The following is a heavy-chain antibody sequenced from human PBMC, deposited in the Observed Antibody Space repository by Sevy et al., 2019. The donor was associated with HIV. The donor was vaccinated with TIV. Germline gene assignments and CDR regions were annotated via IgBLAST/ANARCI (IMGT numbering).Heavy chain of an antibody. CDR3: ARWRGTRVTMMVVVTTGYFVN. Sequence: SETLSLACAVYGGSFSNDDWSWIRQPPGKGLEWIGEFNHSGSTNYNPSLKSRVTISIDTSKNQFSLKLTSVTAADTAVYYCARWRGTRVTMMVVVTTGYFVNWGQGALVTVSS. V-gene: IGHV4-34*01. CDR2: FNHSGST. CDR1: GGSFSNDD. D-gene: IGHD3-22*01. J-gene: IGHJ4*02.